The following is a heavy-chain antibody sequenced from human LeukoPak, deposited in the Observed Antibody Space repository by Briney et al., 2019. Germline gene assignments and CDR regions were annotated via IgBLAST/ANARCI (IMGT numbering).Heavy chain of an antibody. D-gene: IGHD1-7*01. Sequence: SETLSLTCAVYGGSFSGYYWSWIRQPPGKGLEWIGEINHSGSTNYNPSLKSRVTMSVDTSKNQFSLKLSSVTAADTAVYYCARVTGTTWNYYYYYYMDVWGRGTTVTVSS. V-gene: IGHV4-34*01. J-gene: IGHJ6*03. CDR3: ARVTGTTWNYYYYYYMDV. CDR1: GGSFSGYY. CDR2: INHSGST.